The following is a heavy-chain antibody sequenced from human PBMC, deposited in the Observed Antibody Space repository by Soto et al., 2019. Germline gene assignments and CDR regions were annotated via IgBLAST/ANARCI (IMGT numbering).Heavy chain of an antibody. CDR1: GFTFSNAW. Sequence: GGSLRLSCAASGFTFSNAWMSWVRQAPGKWLEWVGRIKSKTDGGTTDYAAPVKGRFTISRDDSKNTLYLQMNSLKTEDTAVYYCTTDATLYYYDSSGFNWFDPWGQGXLVTVSS. D-gene: IGHD3-22*01. J-gene: IGHJ5*02. CDR3: TTDATLYYYDSSGFNWFDP. V-gene: IGHV3-15*01. CDR2: IKSKTDGGTT.